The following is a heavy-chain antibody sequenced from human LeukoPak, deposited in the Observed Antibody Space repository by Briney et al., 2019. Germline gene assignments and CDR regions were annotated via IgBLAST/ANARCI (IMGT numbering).Heavy chain of an antibody. Sequence: PGGSLRLSCAASGFSVSSTYMSWVRQAPGKGLEWVSLIYTSGGTFYADSVMGRFTISRDNSKNTLFLQMNSLRAEDSAVYYCTRDRAGTQSWVEFDLWGQGTLVTVSS. CDR2: IYTSGGT. J-gene: IGHJ5*02. CDR1: GFSVSSTY. V-gene: IGHV3-66*03. D-gene: IGHD3-10*01. CDR3: TRDRAGTQSWVEFDL.